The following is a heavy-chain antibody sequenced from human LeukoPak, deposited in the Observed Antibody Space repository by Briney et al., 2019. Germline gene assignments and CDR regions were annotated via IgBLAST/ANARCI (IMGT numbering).Heavy chain of an antibody. CDR2: IYSGGPT. CDR3: ARGWVVATGGFDM. Sequence: GGSLRLSCAASGFAVSLYYMTWVRQAPGRGLEWVSVIYSGGPTYYADSVKGRFTISRDNSKNTVCLQMNSLRGEDTAVYFCARGWVVATGGFDMWGQGTMVTVSS. V-gene: IGHV3-53*01. J-gene: IGHJ3*02. D-gene: IGHD2-8*02. CDR1: GFAVSLYY.